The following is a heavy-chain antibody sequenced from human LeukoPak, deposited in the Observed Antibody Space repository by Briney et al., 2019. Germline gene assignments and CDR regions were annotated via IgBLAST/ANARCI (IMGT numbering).Heavy chain of an antibody. CDR1: GGSISNYY. Sequence: SETLSLTCSVSGGSISNYYWSWIRQPPGKGLEWIGYIYYSAGYNPSLKSRVTISVDTSTNQFSLKLNSVTAADTAVYYCARGKQQNYFYYMDVWGKGTTVTVSS. CDR3: ARGKQQNYFYYMDV. J-gene: IGHJ6*03. CDR2: IYYSA. D-gene: IGHD5-18*01. V-gene: IGHV4-59*01.